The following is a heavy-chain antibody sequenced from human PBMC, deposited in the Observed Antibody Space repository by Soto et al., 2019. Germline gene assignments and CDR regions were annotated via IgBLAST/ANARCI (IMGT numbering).Heavy chain of an antibody. J-gene: IGHJ4*02. V-gene: IGHV3-23*01. CDR3: ARKCCGSSTRYGGYFDY. CDR1: GFTFSLYT. CDR2: ISDSGENT. D-gene: IGHD2-2*01. Sequence: EVQLLESGGGLVQPGGFLRLSCAASGFTFSLYTMTWVRQAPGKGLEWVAGISDSGENTDYADSVKGRFTISRDNSKNTLYLQMSSLRAEDTAVYYCARKCCGSSTRYGGYFDYWGQGTLVAVSS.